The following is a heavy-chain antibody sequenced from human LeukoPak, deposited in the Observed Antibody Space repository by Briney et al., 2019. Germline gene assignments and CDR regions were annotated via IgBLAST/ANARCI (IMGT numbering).Heavy chain of an antibody. D-gene: IGHD4-11*01. CDR1: GFTLSDHY. CDR2: IKNKANSYST. V-gene: IGHV3-72*01. CDR3: ARAAYTHGMDV. J-gene: IGHJ6*02. Sequence: GGSLRLSCAASGFTLSDHYMDWVRQAPGKGLEWVARIKNKANSYSTEYAASVKGRFTISRDDSKNSLYLQMNSLKTEDTAVYYCARAAYTHGMDVWGQGTTVTVSS.